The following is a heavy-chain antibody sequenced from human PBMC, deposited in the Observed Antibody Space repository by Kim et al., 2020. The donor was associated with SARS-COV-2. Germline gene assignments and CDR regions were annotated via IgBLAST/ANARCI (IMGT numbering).Heavy chain of an antibody. CDR1: GYTFTGYY. CDR3: ARDRGYYFTDAFDI. V-gene: IGHV1-2*04. D-gene: IGHD3-22*01. CDR2: INPNSGGT. J-gene: IGHJ3*02. Sequence: ASVKVSCKASGYTFTGYYMHWVRQAPGQGLEWMGWINPNSGGTNYAQKFQGWVTMTRDTSISTAYMELSRLRSDDTAVYYCARDRGYYFTDAFDIWGQGTMVTVSS.